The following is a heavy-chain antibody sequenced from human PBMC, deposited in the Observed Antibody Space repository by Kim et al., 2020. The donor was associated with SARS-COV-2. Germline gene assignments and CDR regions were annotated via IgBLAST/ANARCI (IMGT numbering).Heavy chain of an antibody. V-gene: IGHV3-33*01. CDR1: GFTFSDYS. CDR3: AREPRSIDFGMDV. D-gene: IGHD6-6*01. Sequence: GGSLRLSCVASGFTFSDYSMHWVRQAPGKGLEWVAYISPDGNLIYYGDSVKGRFSITRDNSRNTLFLQMNSLGAEDTAVYYCAREPRSIDFGMDVWGPGT. CDR2: ISPDGNLI. J-gene: IGHJ6*02.